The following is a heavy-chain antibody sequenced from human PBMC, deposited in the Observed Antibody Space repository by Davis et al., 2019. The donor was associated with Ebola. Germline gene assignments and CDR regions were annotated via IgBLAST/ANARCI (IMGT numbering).Heavy chain of an antibody. D-gene: IGHD6-6*01. V-gene: IGHV3-30*03. CDR1: GFTFSRYG. Sequence: GGSLRLSCEASGFTFSRYGMHWVRQAPGKGPEWLTYIFFDGSETFYADSVKGRFTISRDNSKNTLYLQMGRLRSDDTAMYYCVRDFFEFSSSSFSGSWGQGTLVTVSS. J-gene: IGHJ5*02. CDR3: VRDFFEFSSSSFSGS. CDR2: IFFDGSET.